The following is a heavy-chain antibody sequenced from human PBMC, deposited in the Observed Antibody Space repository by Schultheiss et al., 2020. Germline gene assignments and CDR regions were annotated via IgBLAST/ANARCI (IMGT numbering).Heavy chain of an antibody. V-gene: IGHV4-61*01. CDR3: ARVQDYYDSSGPRYYYYYYMDV. Sequence: SETLSLTCTVSGGSVSSGSYYWSWVRQPPGKGLEWIGYIYYSGSTTYNPSLKSRVTISVDSSKNQFSLNLSSVTAADTAVYYCARVQDYYDSSGPRYYYYYYMDVWGKGTTVTVSS. D-gene: IGHD3-22*01. CDR1: GGSVSSGSYY. J-gene: IGHJ6*03. CDR2: IYYSGST.